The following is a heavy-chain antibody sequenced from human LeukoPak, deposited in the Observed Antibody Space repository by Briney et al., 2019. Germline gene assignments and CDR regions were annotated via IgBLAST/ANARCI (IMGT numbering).Heavy chain of an antibody. V-gene: IGHV4-59*01. CDR1: GGSIRSYY. D-gene: IGHD6-19*01. CDR3: ARGRDSSGWYDY. CDR2: IYYSGST. J-gene: IGHJ4*02. Sequence: PSETLSLTCTVSGGSIRSYYWSWIRQPPGKGLEWIGYIYYSGSTNYNPSLKSRVTISVDTSKNQFSLKLSSVTAADTAVYYCARGRDSSGWYDYWGQGTLVTVSS.